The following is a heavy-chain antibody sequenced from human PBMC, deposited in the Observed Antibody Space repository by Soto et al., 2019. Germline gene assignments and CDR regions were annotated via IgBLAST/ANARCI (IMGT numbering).Heavy chain of an antibody. CDR3: ARLPFPWGWFDP. D-gene: IGHD3-16*01. Sequence: QVQLVESGGGLVKPGGSLRLSCAASGIVFSDYMSWVRQAPGKGLEWLSYISGSGRTIYSADSVKGRFTISRDNDTNSLYLQMNNVRTADTAVYYCARLPFPWGWFDPWGQGTLVTVSS. CDR2: ISGSGRTI. CDR1: GIVFSDY. V-gene: IGHV3-11*01. J-gene: IGHJ5*02.